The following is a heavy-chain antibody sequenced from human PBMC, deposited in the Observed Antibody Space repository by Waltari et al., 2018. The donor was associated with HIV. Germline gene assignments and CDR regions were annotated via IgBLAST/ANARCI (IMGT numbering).Heavy chain of an antibody. V-gene: IGHV6-1*01. CDR3: AREEFGRPTPLFDY. D-gene: IGHD3-16*01. CDR1: GDSVSSNSVA. J-gene: IGHJ4*02. CDR2: TYYRSKWYN. Sequence: QVQLQQSGPGLVKPSQTLSLTCAISGDSVSSNSVAWNWIRQSPSRGLEWLGRTYYRSKWYNDYAASVKSRLIINPDTSKNQFSLQVNSVIPEDTAVYYCAREEFGRPTPLFDYWGQGTLVTVSA.